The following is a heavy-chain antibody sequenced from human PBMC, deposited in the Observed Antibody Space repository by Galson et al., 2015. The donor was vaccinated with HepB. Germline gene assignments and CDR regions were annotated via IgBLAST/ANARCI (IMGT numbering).Heavy chain of an antibody. CDR1: GFTFSSYA. D-gene: IGHD3-22*01. V-gene: IGHV3-23*01. Sequence: LRLSCAASGFTFSSYAMSWVRQAPGKGLEWVSAISGSGGSTYYADSVKGRFTISRDNSKNTLYLQMNSLRAEDTAVYYCAKGEGGRRGTYYYDSSAFDYFDYWGQGTLVTVSS. J-gene: IGHJ4*02. CDR2: ISGSGGST. CDR3: AKGEGGRRGTYYYDSSAFDYFDY.